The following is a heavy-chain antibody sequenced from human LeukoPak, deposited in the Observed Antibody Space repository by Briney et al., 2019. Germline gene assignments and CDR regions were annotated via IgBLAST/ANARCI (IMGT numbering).Heavy chain of an antibody. V-gene: IGHV4-59*08. CDR1: GGSISSYY. CDR2: IYYSGST. Sequence: PSETLSLTCTVSGGSISSYYWSWIRQPPGKGLEWIGYIYYSGSTNYNPSLKSRVTISVDRSKNQFSLRLSSVTAADTAVYYCARGQIGGNAFDIWGQGTMVTVSS. D-gene: IGHD3-16*01. CDR3: ARGQIGGNAFDI. J-gene: IGHJ3*02.